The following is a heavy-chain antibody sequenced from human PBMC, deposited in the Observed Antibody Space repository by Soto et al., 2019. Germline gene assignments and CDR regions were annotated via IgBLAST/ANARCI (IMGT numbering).Heavy chain of an antibody. CDR2: ISGSGGST. V-gene: IGHV3-23*01. Sequence: PGGSLRLSCAAPGFTFSSYAMSWVRQAPGKGLEWVSAISGSGGSTYYADSVKGRFTISRDNSKNTLYLQMNSLRAEDTAVYYCAKASHYYYYYGMDVWGQGTTVTVSS. CDR1: GFTFSSYA. CDR3: AKASHYYYYYGMDV. J-gene: IGHJ6*02.